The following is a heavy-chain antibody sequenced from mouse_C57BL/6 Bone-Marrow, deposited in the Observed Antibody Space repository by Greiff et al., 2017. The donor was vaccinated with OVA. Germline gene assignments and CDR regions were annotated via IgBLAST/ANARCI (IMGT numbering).Heavy chain of an antibody. J-gene: IGHJ2*01. D-gene: IGHD2-3*01. CDR3: ARHDGDY. Sequence: EVQGVESGGDLVKPGGSLKLSCAASGFTFSSYGMSWVRQTPDKRLEWVATISSGGSYTYYPDSVKGRFTISRDNAKNTLYRQMSSLKSEDTAMYYCARHDGDYWGQGTTLTVSS. CDR2: ISSGGSYT. V-gene: IGHV5-6*01. CDR1: GFTFSSYG.